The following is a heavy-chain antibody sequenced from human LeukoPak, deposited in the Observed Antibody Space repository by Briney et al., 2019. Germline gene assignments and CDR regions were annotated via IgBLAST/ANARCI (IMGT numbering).Heavy chain of an antibody. J-gene: IGHJ5*02. CDR3: AKDGPLNVAVANNWFDP. CDR2: ISYDGSNK. D-gene: IGHD3-16*01. CDR1: GFTFSSYG. Sequence: GGSLRLSCAASGFTFSSYGMHWVRQAPGKGLEWVAVISYDGSNKYYADSVKGRFTISRDNSKNTLYLQMNGLRAEDTAVYYCAKDGPLNVAVANNWFDPWGQGTLVTVSS. V-gene: IGHV3-30*18.